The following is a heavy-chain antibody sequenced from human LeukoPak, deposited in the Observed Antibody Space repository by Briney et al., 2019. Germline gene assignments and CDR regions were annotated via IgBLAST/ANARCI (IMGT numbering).Heavy chain of an antibody. J-gene: IGHJ5*02. CDR3: AKLTSYSSSWYRWFDP. CDR1: GFTFSSYG. D-gene: IGHD6-13*01. CDR2: RRYEGMNK. Sequence: GGSLRLSCAASGFTFSSYGMYCVRQAPGKGLEWGALRRYEGMNKYYADSVKGRFTISRGNSKNTLYLQMNSLRAEDTAVYYCAKLTSYSSSWYRWFDPWGQGTLVTVSS. V-gene: IGHV3-30*02.